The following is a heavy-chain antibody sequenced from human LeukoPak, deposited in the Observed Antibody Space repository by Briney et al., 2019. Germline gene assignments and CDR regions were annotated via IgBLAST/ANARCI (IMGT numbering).Heavy chain of an antibody. D-gene: IGHD2-8*02. CDR1: GFTFSIYS. V-gene: IGHV3-48*04. Sequence: GGSLRLSCAASGFTFSIYSMNWVRQAPGKGLEWISYISTSSSTKYYADSMKGRLTISRDNAKNSLYLQMSSLRAEDTAVYYCAKVKSGDYFDYWGQGTLVTVSS. CDR3: AKVKSGDYFDY. J-gene: IGHJ4*02. CDR2: ISTSSSTK.